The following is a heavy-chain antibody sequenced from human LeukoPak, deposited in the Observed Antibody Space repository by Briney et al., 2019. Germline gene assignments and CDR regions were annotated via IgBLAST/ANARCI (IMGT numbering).Heavy chain of an antibody. CDR1: GYTFTSYG. Sequence: GASVMDSCRASGYTFTSYGSSWVRQAPGQGLEWMGWISAYNGNTNYAQKLQGRVTMTTDTSTSTADMALGSLRSDDTAVYYCARGRPSYYYYGMDVWGKGTTVTVSS. CDR3: ARGRPSYYYYGMDV. CDR2: ISAYNGNT. J-gene: IGHJ6*04. V-gene: IGHV1-18*04.